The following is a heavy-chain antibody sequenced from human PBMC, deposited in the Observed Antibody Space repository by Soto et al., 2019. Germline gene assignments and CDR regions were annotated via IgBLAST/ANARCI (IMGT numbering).Heavy chain of an antibody. CDR1: GDSISGGASF. Sequence: SETLSLTCTVSGDSISGGASFWSWILQPPGKGLEWIANVYYSGSSYYNPSLKSRLTISVDTTKNQFSLQLKSMTAADTAVYYCAKLSCTSSNCYFPGWFDPWGQGTLVTVSS. J-gene: IGHJ5*02. V-gene: IGHV4-31*03. D-gene: IGHD2-2*01. CDR3: AKLSCTSSNCYFPGWFDP. CDR2: VYYSGSS.